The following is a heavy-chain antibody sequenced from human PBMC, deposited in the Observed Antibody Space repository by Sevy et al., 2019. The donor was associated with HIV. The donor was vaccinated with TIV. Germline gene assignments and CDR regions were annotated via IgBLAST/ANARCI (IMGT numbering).Heavy chain of an antibody. CDR2: ISSSSSTI. V-gene: IGHV3-48*02. Sequence: GGYLRLSCAASGFTFSSYSMNWVRQAPGKGLEWVSYISSSSSTIYYADSVKGRFTISRDNAKNLLFLQMNSLRDEDTAVYYCARDDYWGQGTLVTVSS. CDR1: GFTFSSYS. CDR3: ARDDY. J-gene: IGHJ4*02.